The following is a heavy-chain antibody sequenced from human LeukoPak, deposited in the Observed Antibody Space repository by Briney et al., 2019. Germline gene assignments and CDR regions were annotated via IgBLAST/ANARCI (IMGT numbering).Heavy chain of an antibody. CDR1: RFTFSSYG. J-gene: IGHJ3*02. CDR3: ARPQHGDLYAFDI. V-gene: IGHV3-33*01. D-gene: IGHD4-17*01. Sequence: PGRSLRLSCAASRFTFSSYGMHWVRQAPGKGLEWVAVIWYDGSNKYYADSVKGRFTISRDNSKNTLYLQMNSLRAEDTAVYHCARPQHGDLYAFDIWGHGTMVTVSS. CDR2: IWYDGSNK.